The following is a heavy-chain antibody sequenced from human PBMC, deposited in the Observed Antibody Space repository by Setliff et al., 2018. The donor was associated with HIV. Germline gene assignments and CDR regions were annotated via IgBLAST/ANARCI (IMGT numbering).Heavy chain of an antibody. D-gene: IGHD3-10*01. V-gene: IGHV7-4-1*02. Sequence: ASVNVSCKASGYVFTTYVINWVRQAPGRGLELMGWINANTGNPRYAPGFTGRFVFSLDTSATTAHLQINGLKTDDTAVYYCARDYNYASGTYNWFDPWGQGTLVTVSS. CDR2: INANTGNP. CDR3: ARDYNYASGTYNWFDP. J-gene: IGHJ5*02. CDR1: GYVFTTYV.